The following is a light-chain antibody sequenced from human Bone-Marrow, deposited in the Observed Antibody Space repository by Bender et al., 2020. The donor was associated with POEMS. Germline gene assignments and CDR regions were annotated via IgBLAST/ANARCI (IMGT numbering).Light chain of an antibody. CDR1: SSDVGSYNL. Sequence: QSALTQPASVSGSPGQSITISCTGSSSDVGSYNLFSWFQQHPGKAPKFMIYDVTLRPSEVSHRFSASKSGTSATLGIAGLQTGDEADYYCSSSTGSSTRVFGGGTKLTVL. CDR2: DVT. J-gene: IGLJ3*02. V-gene: IGLV2-14*02. CDR3: SSSTGSSTRV.